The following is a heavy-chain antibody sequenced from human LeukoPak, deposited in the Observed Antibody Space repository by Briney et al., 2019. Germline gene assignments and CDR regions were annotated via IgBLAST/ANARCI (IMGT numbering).Heavy chain of an antibody. CDR2: INPNSGGT. Sequence: ASVKVSCKASGYTFTGYYMHWVRQAPGQGLEWMGWINPNSGGTNYAQKFQGRVTMTRDTSISTAYMELSRLRSDDTAVYYCASSYTYCGGDCYSGNWFDPWGQGTLVTVSS. V-gene: IGHV1-2*02. J-gene: IGHJ5*02. CDR3: ASSYTYCGGDCYSGNWFDP. D-gene: IGHD2-21*01. CDR1: GYTFTGYY.